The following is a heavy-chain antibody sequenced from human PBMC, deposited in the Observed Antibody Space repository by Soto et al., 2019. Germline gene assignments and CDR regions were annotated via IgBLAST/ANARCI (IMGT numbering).Heavy chain of an antibody. CDR3: ARVKDHARGYYYHWFDP. Sequence: PSETLSLTCTVSGGSINSYYWSWIRQPPGKGLEWIGYIYYSGSTNYNPSLQSRVTISVDTSKNQFSLKLRSVTAADTAVYYCARVKDHARGYYYHWFDPWGQGTLGTVS. D-gene: IGHD3-22*01. CDR1: GGSINSYY. CDR2: IYYSGST. V-gene: IGHV4-59*01. J-gene: IGHJ5*02.